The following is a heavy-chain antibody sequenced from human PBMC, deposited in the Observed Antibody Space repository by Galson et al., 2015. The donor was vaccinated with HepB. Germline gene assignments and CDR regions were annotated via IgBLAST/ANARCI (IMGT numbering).Heavy chain of an antibody. V-gene: IGHV3-23*01. Sequence: SLRLSCAASGFTFSSYAMSWVRQAPGKGLEWVSAISGSGGSTYYADSVKGRFTISRDNSKNTLYLQMNSLRAEDTAVYYCAKDQTGWELPRVTFDYWGQGTLVTVSS. CDR1: GFTFSSYA. CDR3: AKDQTGWELPRVTFDY. CDR2: ISGSGGST. D-gene: IGHD1-26*01. J-gene: IGHJ4*02.